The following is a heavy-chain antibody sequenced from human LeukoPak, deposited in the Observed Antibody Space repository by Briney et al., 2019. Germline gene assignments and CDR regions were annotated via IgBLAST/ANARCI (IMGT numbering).Heavy chain of an antibody. CDR1: GYTFTSYG. V-gene: IGHV1-18*01. Sequence: GATVKVSCKASGYTFTSYGISWVRQAPGQGLEWMGWISAYNGNTNYAQKLQGRVTMTTDTSTSTAYMELRSLRSDDTAVYYCARDLGYSYGRTDGMDVWGQGTTVTVSS. D-gene: IGHD5-18*01. J-gene: IGHJ6*02. CDR3: ARDLGYSYGRTDGMDV. CDR2: ISAYNGNT.